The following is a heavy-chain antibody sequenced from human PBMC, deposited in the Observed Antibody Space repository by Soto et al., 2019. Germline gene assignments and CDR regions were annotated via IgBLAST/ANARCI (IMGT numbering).Heavy chain of an antibody. Sequence: SETLSLTCAVYGGSFSGYYWSWIRQPPGKGLEWIGEIDHSGSTNYNPSLKSRVTISVDTSKNQFSLKLSSVTAADTAVYYCARGGRYDYIWGSYRGGYYYMDVWGKGTTVTVSS. CDR1: GGSFSGYY. CDR2: IDHSGST. CDR3: ARGGRYDYIWGSYRGGYYYMDV. V-gene: IGHV4-34*01. J-gene: IGHJ6*03. D-gene: IGHD3-16*01.